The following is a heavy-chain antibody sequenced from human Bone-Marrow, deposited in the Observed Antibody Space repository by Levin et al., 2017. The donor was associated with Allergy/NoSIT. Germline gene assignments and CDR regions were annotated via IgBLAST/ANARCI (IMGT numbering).Heavy chain of an antibody. J-gene: IGHJ4*02. V-gene: IGHV3-30-3*01. Sequence: PGGSLRLSCAASGFTFSRYAMHWVRQAPGKGLEWVAVTSSDGNNRYYADSVKGRFTISRENSKNTLYLQMDSLKPEDTALYYCVREKRMAPGITLAGSFGDWGQGILVTVSS. CDR3: VREKRMAPGITLAGSFGD. CDR1: GFTFSRYA. CDR2: TSSDGNNR. D-gene: IGHD6-19*01.